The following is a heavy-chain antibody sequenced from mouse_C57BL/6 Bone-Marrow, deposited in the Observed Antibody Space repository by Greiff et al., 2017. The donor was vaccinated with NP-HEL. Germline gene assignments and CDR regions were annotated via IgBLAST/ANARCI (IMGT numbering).Heavy chain of an antibody. CDR1: GYAFSSSW. V-gene: IGHV1-82*01. D-gene: IGHD3-2*02. CDR2: IYPGDGDT. Sequence: QVQLQQSGPELVKPGASVKISCKASGYAFSSSWMNWVKQRPGKGLEWIGRIYPGDGDTNYNGKFKGKATLTADKSSSTAYMQLSSLTSEDSAVYFCARGLAQQLRRDYWGQGTTLTVSS. CDR3: ARGLAQQLRRDY. J-gene: IGHJ2*01.